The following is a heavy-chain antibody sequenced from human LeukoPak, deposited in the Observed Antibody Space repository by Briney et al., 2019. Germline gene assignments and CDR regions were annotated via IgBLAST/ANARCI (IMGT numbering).Heavy chain of an antibody. J-gene: IGHJ3*02. V-gene: IGHV3-21*01. Sequence: GGSLRLSCAASGFTFSSYSMNWVRQAPGKGLEWVSSISSSSSYIYYADSVKGRFTISRDNAKNSLYPQMNSLRAEDTAVYYCARDVEMATMKNAFDIWGQGTMVTVSS. CDR1: GFTFSSYS. CDR3: ARDVEMATMKNAFDI. CDR2: ISSSSSYI. D-gene: IGHD5-24*01.